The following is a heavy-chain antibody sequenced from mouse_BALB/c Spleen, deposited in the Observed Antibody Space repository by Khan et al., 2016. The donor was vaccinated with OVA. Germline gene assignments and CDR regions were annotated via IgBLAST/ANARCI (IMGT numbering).Heavy chain of an antibody. V-gene: IGHV9-2-1*01. CDR1: GYTFTDYS. D-gene: IGHD2-14*01. Sequence: QIQLVQSGPELKKPGETVKISCKASGYTFTDYSMYWVKQTPGKGLKWLGWINTGTVEPAYADDFKGRFAFSLATSANNAYLQINNLKNEDTATYFCTRIYGYGGYWGQGTTLTVSS. CDR2: INTGTVEP. CDR3: TRIYGYGGY. J-gene: IGHJ2*01.